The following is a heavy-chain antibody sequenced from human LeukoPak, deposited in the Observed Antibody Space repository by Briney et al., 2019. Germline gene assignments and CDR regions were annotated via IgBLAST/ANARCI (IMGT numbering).Heavy chain of an antibody. J-gene: IGHJ2*01. Sequence: SETLSLTCTVSGGSISSYYWSWIRQPPGKGLEWIGYIYYSGSTNYNPSLKSRVTISVDTSKNQFSLKLSSVTAADTAVYYCARGPPPYSGSYWYFGLWGRGTLVTVSS. V-gene: IGHV4-59*01. D-gene: IGHD1-26*01. CDR3: ARGPPPYSGSYWYFGL. CDR2: IYYSGST. CDR1: GGSISSYY.